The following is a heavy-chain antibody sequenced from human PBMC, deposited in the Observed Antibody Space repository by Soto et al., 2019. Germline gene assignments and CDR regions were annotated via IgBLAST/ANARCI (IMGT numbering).Heavy chain of an antibody. D-gene: IGHD6-19*01. CDR1: GGSFSGYY. J-gene: IGHJ3*02. Sequence: SETLSLTCAVYGGSFSGYYWSWIRQPPGKGLEWIGEINHSGSTNYNPSLKSRVTISVDTSKNQFSLKLSSVTAADTAVYYCARHGFRYSSGWSDAFDIWGQGTMVTVSS. CDR2: INHSGST. CDR3: ARHGFRYSSGWSDAFDI. V-gene: IGHV4-34*01.